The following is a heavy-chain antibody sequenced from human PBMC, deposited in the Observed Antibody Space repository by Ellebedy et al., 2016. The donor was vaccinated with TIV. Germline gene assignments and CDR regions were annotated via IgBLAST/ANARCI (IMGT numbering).Heavy chain of an antibody. CDR3: ARAMWSYYFDY. CDR1: GGSISTYY. CDR2: IYYSGST. V-gene: IGHV4-59*08. D-gene: IGHD2-21*01. Sequence: MPSETLSLTCTVSGGSISTYYWSWVRQPPGKGLEWIGYIYYSGSTKYNPSLKSRVTISVDTSKNQFSLRLSSVTAADTAVYYCARAMWSYYFDYWGQGTLVTVSS. J-gene: IGHJ4*02.